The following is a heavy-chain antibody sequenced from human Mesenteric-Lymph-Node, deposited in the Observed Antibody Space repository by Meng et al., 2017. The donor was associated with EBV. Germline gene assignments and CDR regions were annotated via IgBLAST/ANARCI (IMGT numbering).Heavy chain of an antibody. CDR2: ITGNGGNT. CDR3: ARLTDY. Sequence: EGRWLGSGVGLGQPGGSLRLSFAASGFTFSSHSMSWVRQAPGKGLEWVSAITGNGGNTYYADSVKGRFTISRDNSKNTVYLQMNSLRAEDTAVYYCARLTDYWGQGTLVTVSS. D-gene: IGHD3-9*01. CDR1: GFTFSSHS. V-gene: IGHV3-23*01. J-gene: IGHJ4*02.